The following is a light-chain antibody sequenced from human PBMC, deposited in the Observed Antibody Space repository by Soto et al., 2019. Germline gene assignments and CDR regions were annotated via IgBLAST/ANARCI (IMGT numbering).Light chain of an antibody. Sequence: DIQVTQSPSTLSASIGDRVTISCRASQSISSWLAWYQHKPGKAPKLLIYQASSLESGVPSRFSGSGSGTEFTLTSTNLQPDDFAPYYCHQYISNSYTFGQGTKLQI. CDR1: QSISSW. CDR2: QAS. CDR3: HQYISNSYT. J-gene: IGKJ2*01. V-gene: IGKV1-5*03.